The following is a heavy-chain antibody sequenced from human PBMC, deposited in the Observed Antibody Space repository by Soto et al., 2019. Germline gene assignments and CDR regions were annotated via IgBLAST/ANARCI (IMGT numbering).Heavy chain of an antibody. CDR1: GYTFTSYG. D-gene: IGHD6-19*01. V-gene: IGHV1-18*01. CDR2: ISAYNGNT. J-gene: IGHJ5*02. CDR3: ARVVPPEQWFEGLGGWFDP. Sequence: WASVKVSCKASGYTFTSYGISWVRQAPGQGLEWMGWISAYNGNTNYAQKLQGRVTMTTDTSTSTAYMELRSLRSDDTAVYYCARVVPPEQWFEGLGGWFDPWGQGTLVTVSS.